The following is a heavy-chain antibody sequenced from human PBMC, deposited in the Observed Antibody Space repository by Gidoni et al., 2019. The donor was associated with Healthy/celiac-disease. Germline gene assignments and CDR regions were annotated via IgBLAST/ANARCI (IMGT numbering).Heavy chain of an antibody. D-gene: IGHD6-6*01. CDR1: GFTFSSYA. CDR3: AKEPVSSGKLNWFDP. Sequence: EVQLLESGGGLVQPGGSLRPSCAASGFTFSSYAMSWVRQAPGKGLEWVSAISGSGGSTYYADSVKGRFTISRDNSKNTLYLQMNSLRVEDTAVYYCAKEPVSSGKLNWFDPWGQGTLVTVSS. J-gene: IGHJ5*02. V-gene: IGHV3-23*01. CDR2: ISGSGGST.